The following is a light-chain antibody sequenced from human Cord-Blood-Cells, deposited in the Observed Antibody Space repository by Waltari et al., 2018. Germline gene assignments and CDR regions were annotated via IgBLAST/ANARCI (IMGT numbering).Light chain of an antibody. Sequence: DIVMTQYPLALPVTPGEPASISCRSSQSLLHSNGYNYLDWYLQKPGQSPQLLIYLGSNRASGVPDRFSGSGSGTDFTLKISSVRAEDFGVYDCMQALQTLTFGQGTRRDIK. V-gene: IGKV2-28*01. CDR3: MQALQTLT. J-gene: IGKJ5*01. CDR1: QSLLHSNGYNY. CDR2: LGS.